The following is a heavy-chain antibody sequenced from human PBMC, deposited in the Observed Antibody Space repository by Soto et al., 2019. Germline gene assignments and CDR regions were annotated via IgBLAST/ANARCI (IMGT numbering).Heavy chain of an antibody. CDR1: GGSFSGYY. Sequence: SETLSLTCAVYGGSFSGYYWSWIRQPPGKGLEWIGEINHSGSTNYNPSLKSRVTISVDTSKNQFSLKLSSVTAADTAVYYCARGSNSNYVVSWFDPWGQGTLVTVSS. V-gene: IGHV4-34*01. CDR3: ARGSNSNYVVSWFDP. J-gene: IGHJ5*02. CDR2: INHSGST. D-gene: IGHD4-4*01.